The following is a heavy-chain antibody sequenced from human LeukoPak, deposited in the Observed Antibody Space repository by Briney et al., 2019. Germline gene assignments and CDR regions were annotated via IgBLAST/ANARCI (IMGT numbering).Heavy chain of an antibody. CDR3: ARGDYDFWSGTPLDY. Sequence: GGSLRLSCAASGFTFSSYAMSWVRRAPGKGLEWVSALTGSGGDTYYLDSVKGRFTISRDNSKNTLYLQMNSLRAEDTAVYYCARGDYDFWSGTPLDYWGQGTLVTVSS. CDR2: LTGSGGDT. D-gene: IGHD3-3*01. CDR1: GFTFSSYA. J-gene: IGHJ4*02. V-gene: IGHV3-23*01.